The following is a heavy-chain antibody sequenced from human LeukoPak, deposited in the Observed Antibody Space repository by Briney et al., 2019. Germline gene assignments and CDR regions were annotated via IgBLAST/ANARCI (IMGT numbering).Heavy chain of an antibody. V-gene: IGHV3-30-3*01. Sequence: PGGSLRLSCAASGFTFSSYAMHWVRQAPGKGLEWVAVISYDGSNKYYADSVKGRFTISRDNSKNTLYLQMNSLRAEDTAVYYCARGSLLLWFGEPSHDYWGQGTLVTVSS. CDR2: ISYDGSNK. CDR3: ARGSLLLWFGEPSHDY. J-gene: IGHJ4*02. D-gene: IGHD3-10*01. CDR1: GFTFSSYA.